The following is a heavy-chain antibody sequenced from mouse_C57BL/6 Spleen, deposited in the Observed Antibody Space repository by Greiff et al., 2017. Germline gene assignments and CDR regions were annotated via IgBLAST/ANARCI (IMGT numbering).Heavy chain of an antibody. V-gene: IGHV1-80*01. CDR1: GYAFSSYW. CDR2: IYPGGGDT. Sequence: QVQLQQSGAELVKPGASVKISCKASGYAFSSYWMNWVKQRPGKGLEWIGYIYPGGGDTNYNGKFKGKATLTGDKSSSTAYMQLSSLTSEDSAVYFCARFDYGEGGFDYWGQGTPLTVSS. J-gene: IGHJ2*01. CDR3: ARFDYGEGGFDY. D-gene: IGHD2-4*01.